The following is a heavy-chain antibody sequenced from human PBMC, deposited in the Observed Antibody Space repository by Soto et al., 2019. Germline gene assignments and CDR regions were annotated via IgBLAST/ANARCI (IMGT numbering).Heavy chain of an antibody. D-gene: IGHD3-10*01. Sequence: SGGSLRLSCTGSGFTFNTYALHWVRQAPGKGLEWVAVLWFDGSNEYYADSVQGRFTISRDNSKNTLYLQMDSLRAEDTAVYYCAKVLYASESFDSEEAPYGMDVWGQGTTVTVSS. CDR3: AKVLYASESFDSEEAPYGMDV. CDR2: LWFDGSNE. V-gene: IGHV3-33*06. J-gene: IGHJ6*02. CDR1: GFTFNTYA.